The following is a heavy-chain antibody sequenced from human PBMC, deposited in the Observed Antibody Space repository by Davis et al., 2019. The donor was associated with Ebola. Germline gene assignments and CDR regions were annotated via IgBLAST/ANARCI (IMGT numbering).Heavy chain of an antibody. V-gene: IGHV1-18*01. D-gene: IGHD2-15*01. CDR3: ARDRPTYCSGGSCYFLAFDI. J-gene: IGHJ3*02. CDR1: GYTFTSYG. CDR2: ISAYNGNT. Sequence: ASVKVSCKASGYTFTSYGISWVRQAPGQGLEWMGWISAYNGNTNYAQKLQGKVTMTTDTSTSTAYMELRSLRSDDTAVYYCARDRPTYCSGGSCYFLAFDIWGQGTMVTVSS.